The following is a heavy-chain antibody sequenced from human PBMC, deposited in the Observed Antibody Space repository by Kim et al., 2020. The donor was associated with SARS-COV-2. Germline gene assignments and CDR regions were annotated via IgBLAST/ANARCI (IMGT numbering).Heavy chain of an antibody. CDR1: GFTFSSCA. V-gene: IGHV3-30-3*01. CDR2: ISYDGSNK. Sequence: GGSLRLSCAASGFTFSSCAIHWVRQAPGKVLEWVAVISYDGSNKNYADSVKGRFTISRDNSKNTLYLQMNSLRAEDTALYSCARDPWSRLRGLTYSYYGMDVWGQGTTGTVSS. D-gene: IGHD3-10*01. CDR3: ARDPWSRLRGLTYSYYGMDV. J-gene: IGHJ6*02.